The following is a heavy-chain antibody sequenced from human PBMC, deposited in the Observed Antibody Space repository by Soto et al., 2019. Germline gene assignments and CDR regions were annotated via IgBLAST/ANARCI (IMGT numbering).Heavy chain of an antibody. CDR2: IFSADNT. CDR3: AITGAGYYIV. Sequence: HPGGSLRLSCAASGFTVISNYLSWVRQAPGKGLEWVSVIFSADNTHYADSVKGRFTISRDNSKNTVFLQMNSLRAEDTAVYYCAITGAGYYIVWGQGTPVTVSS. V-gene: IGHV3-53*01. CDR1: GFTVISNY. J-gene: IGHJ4*02. D-gene: IGHD3-3*01.